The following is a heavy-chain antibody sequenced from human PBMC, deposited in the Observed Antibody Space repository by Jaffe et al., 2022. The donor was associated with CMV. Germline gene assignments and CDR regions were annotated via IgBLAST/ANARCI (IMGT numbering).Heavy chain of an antibody. CDR1: GFPFSNYA. Sequence: EVQLVESGGGLVQPGGSLRLSCAASGFPFSNYAMNWVRQAPGKGLEWVSAISGTGGRTYYADSVKGRFTISRDNSKNTLFVQMNSLRADDTATYYCAKDFSSGSYPDDAYDIWGQGTMVTVSS. V-gene: IGHV3-23*04. D-gene: IGHD3-22*01. CDR3: AKDFSSGSYPDDAYDI. J-gene: IGHJ3*02. CDR2: ISGTGGRT.